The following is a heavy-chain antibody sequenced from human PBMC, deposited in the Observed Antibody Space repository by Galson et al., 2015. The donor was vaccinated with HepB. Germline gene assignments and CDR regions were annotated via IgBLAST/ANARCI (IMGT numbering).Heavy chain of an antibody. CDR1: GYTFRNYG. J-gene: IGHJ4*02. CDR3: AGDQRYSSICLDY. D-gene: IGHD6-13*01. CDR2: ISTYNGNK. Sequence: SVKVSCKASGYTFRNYGISWVRQAPGQGLEWMGWISTYNGNKNYAQNIQGRVSMTTDTSTSTVYMEMRSLRAEDTAVYYCAGDQRYSSICLDYWGQGTLVTVSS. V-gene: IGHV1-18*01.